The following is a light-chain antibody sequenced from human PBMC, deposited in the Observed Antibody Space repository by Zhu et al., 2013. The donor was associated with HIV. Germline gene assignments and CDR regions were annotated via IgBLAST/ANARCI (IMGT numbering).Light chain of an antibody. J-gene: IGLJ2*01. Sequence: QSALTQPASASGSPGQSVTISCTGTSSDVGGYNYVSWYQYHPGKAPKVMIYEVSKRPSGVPDRFSGSKSGNTASLTISGLQDDDEAEYYCNSHRSGTTLVLFGGGTKVTVL. CDR2: EVS. V-gene: IGLV2-8*01. CDR3: NSHRSGTTLVL. CDR1: SSDVGGYNY.